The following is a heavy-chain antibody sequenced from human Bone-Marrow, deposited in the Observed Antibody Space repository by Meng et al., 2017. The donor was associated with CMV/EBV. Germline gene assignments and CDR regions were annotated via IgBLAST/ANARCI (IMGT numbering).Heavy chain of an antibody. J-gene: IGHJ4*02. CDR1: GFTFSTYS. V-gene: IGHV3-21*01. CDR2: ISSSSSYI. CDR3: ARGRSSWYHY. D-gene: IGHD6-13*01. Sequence: GESLKISCAASGFTFSTYSMNWVRQAPGKGLEWVSSISSSSSYIYYADSVKGRFTISRDNAKNSLYLQMNSLRAEDTAVYYCARGRSSWYHYWGQGTLVTVPS.